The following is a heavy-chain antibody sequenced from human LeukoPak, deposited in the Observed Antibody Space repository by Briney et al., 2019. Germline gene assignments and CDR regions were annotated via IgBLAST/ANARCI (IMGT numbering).Heavy chain of an antibody. CDR1: GFTFSSYG. Sequence: GGSLRLSCAASGFTFSSYGMHWVRQAPGKGLEWVAFIRYDGSNKDYADCVKGRFTITRDNSKNTLYVQMNSLRAEDTAVYYCAKDDSVVIPGRFDYWGQGTLVTVSS. D-gene: IGHD3-22*01. V-gene: IGHV3-30*02. J-gene: IGHJ4*02. CDR3: AKDDSVVIPGRFDY. CDR2: IRYDGSNK.